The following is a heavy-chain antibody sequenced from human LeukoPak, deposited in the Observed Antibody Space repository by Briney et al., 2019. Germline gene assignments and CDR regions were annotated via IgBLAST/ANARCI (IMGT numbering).Heavy chain of an antibody. V-gene: IGHV3-23*01. D-gene: IGHD3-10*01. CDR3: AKRSYGSGSYDY. CDR1: GFTFSSYG. J-gene: IGHJ4*02. Sequence: PGGTLRLSCAASGFTFSSYGMSWVRQAPGKGLEWVSAISGSGGSTYYADSVKGRFTISRDNSKNTLYLQMNSLRAEDTAVYYCAKRSYGSGSYDYWGQGTLVTVSS. CDR2: ISGSGGST.